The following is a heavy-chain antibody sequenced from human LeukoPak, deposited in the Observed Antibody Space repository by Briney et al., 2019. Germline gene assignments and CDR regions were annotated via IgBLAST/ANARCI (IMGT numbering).Heavy chain of an antibody. CDR3: ARISRSGYSSGWPFDY. J-gene: IGHJ4*02. CDR2: ISAYNGNT. Sequence: ASVKVSCKASGYTFTSYGISWLRQAPGLGLEWMGWISAYNGNTNYAQKLQGRVTMTTDTSTSTAYMELRSLRSDDTAVYYCARISRSGYSSGWPFDYWGQGTLVTVSS. D-gene: IGHD6-19*01. V-gene: IGHV1-18*01. CDR1: GYTFTSYG.